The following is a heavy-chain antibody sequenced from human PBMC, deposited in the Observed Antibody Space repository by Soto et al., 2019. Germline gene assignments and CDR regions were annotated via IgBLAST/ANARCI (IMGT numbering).Heavy chain of an antibody. J-gene: IGHJ6*02. Sequence: PGESLKISYKGSGYRFTSYWIGWVRQMPGKGLEWMGIIYPGDSDTRYSPSFQGQVTISADKSIRTAYLQWSSLKASDTAMYYCARRLYSGSYYRYYYGMDVWGQGTTVTVSS. CDR2: IYPGDSDT. D-gene: IGHD1-26*01. V-gene: IGHV5-51*01. CDR3: ARRLYSGSYYRYYYGMDV. CDR1: GYRFTSYW.